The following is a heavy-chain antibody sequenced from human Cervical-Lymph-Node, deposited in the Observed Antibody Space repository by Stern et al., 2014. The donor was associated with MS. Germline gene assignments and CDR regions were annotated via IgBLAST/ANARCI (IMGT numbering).Heavy chain of an antibody. Sequence: ITLKESGPALVKPTETLTLTCTFSGFSLTTTGMRVSWIRQPPGKAPEWLVRIDWDDSKFYSTSLKPRLSISKDSSINQVVLTMTNMDPVDTGTYYCAREAYYGMDVWGQGTTVIVSS. CDR1: GFSLTTTGMR. CDR2: IDWDDSK. J-gene: IGHJ6*02. V-gene: IGHV2-70*04. CDR3: AREAYYGMDV.